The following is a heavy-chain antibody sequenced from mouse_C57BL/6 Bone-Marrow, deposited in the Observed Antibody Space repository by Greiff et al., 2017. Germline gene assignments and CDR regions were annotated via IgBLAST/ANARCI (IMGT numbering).Heavy chain of an antibody. CDR3: ARLYYGSSLAWFAY. CDR1: GFTFSSYG. Sequence: EVKLMESGGDLVKPGGSLKLSCAASGFTFSSYGMSWVRQTPDKRLEWVATISSGGSYTYYPDSVKGRFTISRDNAKNTLYLQMSRLKSEDTAMYYCARLYYGSSLAWFAYWGQGTLVTVSA. J-gene: IGHJ3*01. CDR2: ISSGGSYT. D-gene: IGHD1-1*01. V-gene: IGHV5-6*01.